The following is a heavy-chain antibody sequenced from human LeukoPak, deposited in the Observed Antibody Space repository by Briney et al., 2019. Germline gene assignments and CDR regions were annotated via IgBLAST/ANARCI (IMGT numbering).Heavy chain of an antibody. J-gene: IGHJ3*01. CDR2: FNATDGSA. CDR1: GITVSNYG. V-gene: IGHV3-23*01. CDR3: AKARVAAAGTGAFDV. Sequence: PGGSLRLSCAASGITVSNYGMTWVRQAPGKGLEWVSAFNATDGSAQYADSVRGRFSISRDNSKNSLYLQMNSLGDEDTAVYFCAKARVAAAGTGAFDVWGQGTMVTVSS. D-gene: IGHD6-13*01.